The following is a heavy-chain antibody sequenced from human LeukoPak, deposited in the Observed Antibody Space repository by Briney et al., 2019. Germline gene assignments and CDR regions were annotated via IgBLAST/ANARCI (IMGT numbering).Heavy chain of an antibody. CDR2: ISGSGTI. V-gene: IGHV4-4*07. Sequence: SETLSLTCTVSGGSISSYYWSWIRQPAGKGLEWIGSISGSGTITYNPALQSRLSISIDTSKNQFSLKLMSVTAADTAVYYCARDSGTTGEVKFDPWGQGTLVTVSS. CDR1: GGSISSYY. D-gene: IGHD3-10*01. CDR3: ARDSGTTGEVKFDP. J-gene: IGHJ5*02.